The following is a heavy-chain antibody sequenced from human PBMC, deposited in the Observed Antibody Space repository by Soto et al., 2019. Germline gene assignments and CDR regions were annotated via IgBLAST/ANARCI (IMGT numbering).Heavy chain of an antibody. J-gene: IGHJ5*02. CDR1: GYTFTGYY. V-gene: IGHV1-2*04. D-gene: IGHD2-15*01. CDR2: INPNSGGT. CDR3: ARAVVAAEGWFDP. Sequence: ASVKVSCKASGYTFTGYYMHWVRQAPGQGLEWMGWINPNSGGTNYAQKFQGWVTMTRDTSISTAYMELSRLRSDDTAVYYCARAVVAAEGWFDPWGQGTMVTVSS.